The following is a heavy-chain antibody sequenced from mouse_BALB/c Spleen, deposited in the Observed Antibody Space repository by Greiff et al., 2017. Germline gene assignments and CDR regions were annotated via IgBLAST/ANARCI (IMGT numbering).Heavy chain of an antibody. CDR3: ARGGSSYRYAMDY. D-gene: IGHD1-1*01. V-gene: IGHV2-9*02. CDR1: GFSLTSYG. Sequence: VQRVESGPGLVAPSQSLSITCTVSGFSLTSYGVHWVRQPPGKGLEWLGVIWAGGSTNYNSALMSRLSISKDNSKSQVFLKMNSLQTDDTAMYYCARGGSSYRYAMDYWGQGTSVTVSS. J-gene: IGHJ4*01. CDR2: IWAGGST.